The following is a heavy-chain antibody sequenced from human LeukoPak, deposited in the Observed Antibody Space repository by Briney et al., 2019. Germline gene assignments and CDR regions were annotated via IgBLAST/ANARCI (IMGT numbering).Heavy chain of an antibody. Sequence: SETLSLTCTVSGGSISSYYWSWIRHPAGEGLEWIGRIYTRGSTNYNPSLKSRVTMSVDTSKNQFSLKLSSVTAADTAVYYCAREYTGIAEYYFDYWGQGTLVTVSS. J-gene: IGHJ4*02. CDR3: AREYTGIAEYYFDY. V-gene: IGHV4-4*07. CDR1: GGSISSYY. CDR2: IYTRGST. D-gene: IGHD6-13*01.